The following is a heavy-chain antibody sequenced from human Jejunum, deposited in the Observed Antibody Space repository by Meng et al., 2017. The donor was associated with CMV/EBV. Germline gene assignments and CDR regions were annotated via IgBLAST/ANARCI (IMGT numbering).Heavy chain of an antibody. V-gene: IGHV1-18*01. CDR2: ISTYNGNT. CDR3: ASGTPGRSYCDY. Sequence: VQLVHSGAEGKKPGALVKVSCKASGYTFTSYGLSWVRQAPGQGLEWMGWISTYNGNTNYAQTLQGRLTMTTDTSTSTAYMELRSLRSDDTAVYYCASGTPGRSYCDYWGQGTLVTVSS. D-gene: IGHD2-15*01. CDR1: GYTFTSYG. J-gene: IGHJ4*02.